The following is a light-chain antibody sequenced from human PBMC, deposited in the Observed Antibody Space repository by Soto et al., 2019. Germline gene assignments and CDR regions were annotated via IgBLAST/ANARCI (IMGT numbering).Light chain of an antibody. CDR3: HQYGDSLWT. V-gene: IGKV3-20*01. CDR2: GAS. Sequence: IVLRHSPGTLSLSPLERATLSFMSSQSVSSSYLAWYQQKPGQAPRLLIYGASSRATGIPDRFSGSGSGTDFTLTISRLEPEDFAVYYCHQYGDSLWTFGQGTKVDIK. CDR1: QSVSSSY. J-gene: IGKJ1*01.